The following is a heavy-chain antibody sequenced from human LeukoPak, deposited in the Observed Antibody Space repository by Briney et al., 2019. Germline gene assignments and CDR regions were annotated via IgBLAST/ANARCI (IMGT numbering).Heavy chain of an antibody. D-gene: IGHD5-18*01. CDR1: GFTFSSYG. CDR3: AKGDRGYSYGPDY. J-gene: IGHJ4*02. V-gene: IGHV3-30*18. CDR2: ISYDGSNK. Sequence: PGRSLRLSCAASGFTFSSYGTHWVRQAPGKGLEWVAVISYDGSNKYYADSVKGRFTISRDNSKNTLYLQMNSLRAEDTAVYYCAKGDRGYSYGPDYWGQGTLVTVSS.